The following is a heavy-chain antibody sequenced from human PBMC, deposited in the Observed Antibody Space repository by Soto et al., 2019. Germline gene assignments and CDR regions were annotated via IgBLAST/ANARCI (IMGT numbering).Heavy chain of an antibody. D-gene: IGHD3-9*01. CDR3: ARHIGPNPGGSLPGYFDWLHYMDV. J-gene: IGHJ6*03. Sequence: SETLSLTCTVSGGSISSYYWSWIRQPPGKGLEWIGYIYYSGSTNYNPSLKSRVTISVDTSKNQFSLKLSSVTAADTAVYYCARHIGPNPGGSLPGYFDWLHYMDVWGKGTTVTVSS. CDR1: GGSISSYY. CDR2: IYYSGST. V-gene: IGHV4-59*08.